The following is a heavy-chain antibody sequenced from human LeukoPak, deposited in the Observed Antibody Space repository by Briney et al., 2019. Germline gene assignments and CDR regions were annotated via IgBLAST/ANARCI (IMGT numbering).Heavy chain of an antibody. D-gene: IGHD3-3*01. CDR3: AKDRAHLEWLSDV. Sequence: PGGSLRLSCAASDFTFSNYAMTWFRQAPGKGLEWVSSIGASGDGTFNADSVKGRFTISRDNSKNTLYLQMSSLRADDTAVYYCAKDRAHLEWLSDVWGQGTLVTVSS. CDR1: DFTFSNYA. J-gene: IGHJ4*02. CDR2: IGASGDGT. V-gene: IGHV3-23*01.